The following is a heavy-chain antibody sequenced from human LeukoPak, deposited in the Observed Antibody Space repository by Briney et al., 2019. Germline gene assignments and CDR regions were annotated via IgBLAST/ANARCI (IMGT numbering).Heavy chain of an antibody. Sequence: VSCYASGASFSSYGHGWVWVAPGQGLEWKGSIIPSLDVANYAQKFPGRVTITVSRYTSTANLDLRILSSDDTAVYYCAREGGLIAAATPDYWGQGTLVTVSS. V-gene: IGHV1-69*04. CDR2: IIPSLDVA. CDR1: GASFSSYG. J-gene: IGHJ4*02. D-gene: IGHD6-13*01. CDR3: AREGGLIAAATPDY.